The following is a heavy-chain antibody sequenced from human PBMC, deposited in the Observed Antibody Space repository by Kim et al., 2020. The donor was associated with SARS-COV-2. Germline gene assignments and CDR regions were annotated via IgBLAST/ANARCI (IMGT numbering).Heavy chain of an antibody. Sequence: GGSLRLSCAASGFTFSSYGMHWVRQAPGKGLEWVAVIWYDGSNKYYADSVKGRFTISRDNSKNTLYLQMNSLRAEDTAVYYCAKDSGITMVRGVIITYYYYYYGMDVWGQGTTVTVSS. CDR1: GFTFSSYG. V-gene: IGHV3-33*06. D-gene: IGHD3-10*01. CDR2: IWYDGSNK. CDR3: AKDSGITMVRGVIITYYYYYYGMDV. J-gene: IGHJ6*02.